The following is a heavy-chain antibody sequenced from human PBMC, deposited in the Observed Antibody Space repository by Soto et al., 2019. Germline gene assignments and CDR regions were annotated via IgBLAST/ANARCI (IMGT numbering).Heavy chain of an antibody. Sequence: ASVKVSCKASGYTFTSYDINRVRQATGQGLEWMGWMNPNSGNTGYAQKFQGRVTMTRNTSISTAYMELSSLRSEDTAVYYCARGPVKERTRYCSGGSCYSRWVDYWGQGTLVTVSS. CDR2: MNPNSGNT. CDR3: ARGPVKERTRYCSGGSCYSRWVDY. CDR1: GYTFTSYD. V-gene: IGHV1-8*01. J-gene: IGHJ4*02. D-gene: IGHD2-15*01.